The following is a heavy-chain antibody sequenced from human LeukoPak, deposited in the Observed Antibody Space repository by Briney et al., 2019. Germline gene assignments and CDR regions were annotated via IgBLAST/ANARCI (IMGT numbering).Heavy chain of an antibody. Sequence: QSGGSLRLSCAASGFTFSSYAMSWVRQAPGKGLEWVSAISGSGGSTYYADSVKGRFTISRDNSKNTLYLQMNSLRAEDTAVYYCARGRDRSYSNSLVGAFDIWGQGTMVTVSS. J-gene: IGHJ3*02. D-gene: IGHD6-13*01. CDR3: ARGRDRSYSNSLVGAFDI. CDR1: GFTFSSYA. CDR2: ISGSGGST. V-gene: IGHV3-23*01.